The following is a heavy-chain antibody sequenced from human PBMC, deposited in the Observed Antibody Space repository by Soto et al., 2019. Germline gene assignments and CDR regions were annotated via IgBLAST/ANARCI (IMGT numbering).Heavy chain of an antibody. CDR2: ISGSGGST. V-gene: IGHV3-23*01. CDR3: AKTLLDIGEDERLDAFDI. J-gene: IGHJ3*02. Sequence: GGSLRLSCAASGFTFSSYAMSWVRQAPGKGLEWVSAISGSGGSTYYADSVKGRFTISRDNSKNTLYLQMNSLRAEDTAVYYCAKTLLDIGEDERLDAFDIWGQGTMVTVSS. D-gene: IGHD3-10*01. CDR1: GFTFSSYA.